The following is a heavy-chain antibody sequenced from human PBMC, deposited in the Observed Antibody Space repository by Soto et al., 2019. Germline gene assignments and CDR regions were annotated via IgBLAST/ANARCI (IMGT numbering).Heavy chain of an antibody. V-gene: IGHV3-20*01. J-gene: IGHJ4*02. Sequence: EVQLVESGGGVVRPGGSLRLSCAASGFTFDDYGMSWVRQAPGKGLEAVSGINWNGGSTGYADSVKGRFTISRDNAKNSLYLQMNSLRAEDTALYHCARFGDFWSCYNDYYFDYWGQGTLVTVSS. CDR1: GFTFDDYG. CDR2: INWNGGST. D-gene: IGHD3-3*01. CDR3: ARFGDFWSCYNDYYFDY.